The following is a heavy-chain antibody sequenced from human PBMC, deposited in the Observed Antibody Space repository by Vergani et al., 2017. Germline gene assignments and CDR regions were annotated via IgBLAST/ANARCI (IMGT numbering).Heavy chain of an antibody. CDR1: GGSISSGSYY. V-gene: IGHV4-61*02. CDR3: ARDNGYSSSSLAY. J-gene: IGHJ4*02. D-gene: IGHD6-6*01. Sequence: QVQLQESGPGLVKPSQTLSLTCTVSGGSISSGSYYWSWIRQPAGKGLEWIGRIYTSGSTNYNPSLKSRVTISVDTSKNQFSLKLSSVTAADTAVYYCARDNGYSSSSLAYWGQGTLVTVSS. CDR2: IYTSGST.